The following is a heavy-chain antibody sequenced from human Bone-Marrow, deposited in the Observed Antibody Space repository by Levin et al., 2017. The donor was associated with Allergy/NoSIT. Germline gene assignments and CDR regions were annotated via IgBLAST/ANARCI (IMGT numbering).Heavy chain of an antibody. D-gene: IGHD3-22*01. CDR3: TSHGGYYYDR. CDR1: GFTFRSYW. J-gene: IGHJ1*01. V-gene: IGHV3-7*01. Sequence: ETLSLTCAASGFTFRSYWMSWVRQAPGKGLEWVANIKEDGSEKYYVDSVRGRFTISRDNAKNSLYLQMNSLRAEDTAVYYCTSHGGYYYDRWGQGTLVTVSS. CDR2: IKEDGSEK.